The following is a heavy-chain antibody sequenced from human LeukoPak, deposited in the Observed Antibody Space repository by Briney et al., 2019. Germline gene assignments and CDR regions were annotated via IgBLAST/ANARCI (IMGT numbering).Heavy chain of an antibody. J-gene: IGHJ4*02. CDR1: GFTFSSYG. CDR2: ISYDGSNK. D-gene: IGHD6-19*01. CDR3: AKDFSSGWFDY. V-gene: IGHV3-30*18. Sequence: GGSLRLSCAASGFTFSSYGMHWVRQAPGKGLEWVAVISYDGSNKYYADSVKGRFPISRDNSKNTLYLQMNSLRAEDTAVYYCAKDFSSGWFDYWGQGTLVTVSS.